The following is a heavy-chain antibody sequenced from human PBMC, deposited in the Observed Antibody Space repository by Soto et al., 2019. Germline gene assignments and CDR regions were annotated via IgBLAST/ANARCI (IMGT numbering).Heavy chain of an antibody. J-gene: IGHJ6*02. Sequence: GASVKVSCKVSGYTLTELSMHWVRQAPGKGLEWMGGFDPEDGETIYAQKFQGRATMTEDTSTDTAYMELSSLRSEDTAVYYCARAGGSGSYSRYGMDVWGQGTTVTVSS. V-gene: IGHV1-24*01. CDR1: GYTLTELS. CDR3: ARAGGSGSYSRYGMDV. CDR2: FDPEDGET. D-gene: IGHD3-10*01.